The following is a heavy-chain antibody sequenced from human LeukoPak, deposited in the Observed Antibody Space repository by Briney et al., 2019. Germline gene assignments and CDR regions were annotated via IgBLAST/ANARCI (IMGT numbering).Heavy chain of an antibody. D-gene: IGHD3-9*01. V-gene: IGHV3-21*01. CDR1: GFSFSSYS. CDR2: IISSSTNM. CDR3: ARDGDILTGYYFDY. J-gene: IGHJ4*02. Sequence: PGGSLRLSCAASGFSFSSYSMNWVGQAPGKGLEGVSSIISSSTNMYYADSVKGRFTISRDNPRNSLSLQMNSLRAEDTAVYYCARDGDILTGYYFDYWGQGTLVTVSS.